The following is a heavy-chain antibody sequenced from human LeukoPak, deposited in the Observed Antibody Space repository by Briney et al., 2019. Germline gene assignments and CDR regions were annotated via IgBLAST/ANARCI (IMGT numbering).Heavy chain of an antibody. V-gene: IGHV4-39*01. CDR2: IYYSGST. J-gene: IGHJ5*02. Sequence: GSLRLSCAASGFTFSSYAMSWIRQPPGKGLEWIGSIYYSGSTYYNPSLKSRVTISVDTSKNQFSLKLSSVTAADTAVYYCARLRVTMVRGENNWFDPWGQGTLVTVSS. D-gene: IGHD3-10*01. CDR1: GFTFSSYA. CDR3: ARLRVTMVRGENNWFDP.